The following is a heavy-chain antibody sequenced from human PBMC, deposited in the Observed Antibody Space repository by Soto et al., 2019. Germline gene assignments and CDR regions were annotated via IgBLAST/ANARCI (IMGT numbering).Heavy chain of an antibody. CDR3: ARTRGGYDPQVFDY. CDR2: IYYSGST. Sequence: SETLSLTCTVSGGSISSYDWSWIRQPPGKGLEWIGYIYYSGSTNYNPSLKSRVTISVDTSKNQFSLKLSSVTAADTAVYYCARTRGGYDPQVFDYWGQRTLVTVSS. D-gene: IGHD5-12*01. J-gene: IGHJ4*02. V-gene: IGHV4-59*01. CDR1: GGSISSYD.